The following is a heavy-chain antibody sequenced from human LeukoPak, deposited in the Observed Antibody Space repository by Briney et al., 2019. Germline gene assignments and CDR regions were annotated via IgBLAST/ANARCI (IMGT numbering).Heavy chain of an antibody. CDR3: ARSTRPRGMDV. V-gene: IGHV4-4*07. J-gene: IGHJ6*02. Sequence: SETLCLTCTVSGGSTSSYYWSWIRQPPGKGLEWIGRIYTSGSTNYNPSLKSRVTMSVDTSKNQFSLKLSSVTAADTAVYYCARSTRPRGMDVWGQGTTVTVSS. CDR2: IYTSGST. D-gene: IGHD4-11*01. CDR1: GGSTSSYY.